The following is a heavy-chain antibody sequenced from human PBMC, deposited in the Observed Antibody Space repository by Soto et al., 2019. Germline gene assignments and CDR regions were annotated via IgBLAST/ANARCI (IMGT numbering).Heavy chain of an antibody. CDR2: INQSGGT. V-gene: IGHV4-34*01. Sequence: SETLSLTCGVYGGSFSGYYWSWVRQPPGKGLEWIGAINQSGGTNYNPSLKSRVTISVDTSKNQFSLSLSSVTAADTAIYYCAKFKNSYYYGLDVWGPGTAVTV. CDR3: AKFKNSYYYGLDV. CDR1: GGSFSGYY. J-gene: IGHJ6*02.